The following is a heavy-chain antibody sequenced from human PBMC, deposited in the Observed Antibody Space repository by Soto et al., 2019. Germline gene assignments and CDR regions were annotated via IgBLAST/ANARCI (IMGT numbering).Heavy chain of an antibody. Sequence: QVQLVESGGGVVQPGRSLRLSCAASGFTFSSYAMLWVRQAPGKGLEWVAVIPYDGSNKYYADSVKGRFTISRDNSKNTLYLQMNSLRAEDTAVYYCARDFDYWGQGTLVTVSS. J-gene: IGHJ4*02. CDR1: GFTFSSYA. CDR3: ARDFDY. V-gene: IGHV3-30-3*01. CDR2: IPYDGSNK.